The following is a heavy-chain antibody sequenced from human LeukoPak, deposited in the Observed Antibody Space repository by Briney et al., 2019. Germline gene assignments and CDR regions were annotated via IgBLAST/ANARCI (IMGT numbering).Heavy chain of an antibody. CDR3: TRGAGWLIDY. CDR1: DGSISDYY. J-gene: IGHJ4*02. CDR2: FHNSGTS. Sequence: SETLSLTCTVSDGSISDYYRGWIRQPPGKGLEWIGYFHNSGTSTYNPSLKSRVTISADTSKNQFSLKLNSLTTTDTAVYYCTRGAGWLIDYWGQGILVTVSS. D-gene: IGHD3-16*01. V-gene: IGHV4-59*01.